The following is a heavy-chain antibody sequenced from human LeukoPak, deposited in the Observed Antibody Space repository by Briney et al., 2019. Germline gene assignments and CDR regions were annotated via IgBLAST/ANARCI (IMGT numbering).Heavy chain of an antibody. D-gene: IGHD3-10*01. CDR1: GFTFIIYT. Sequence: GSLRLSFAASGFTFIIYTMNWVRQAPGKGLEWVSSITSTGRYIYYADSVKGRFTISRDNAKNSLYLQMNSLRVEDTAVYYCAKDQSRDYGSGSYFRGVFGYWGQGTLVPVSS. V-gene: IGHV3-21*04. J-gene: IGHJ4*02. CDR3: AKDQSRDYGSGSYFRGVFGY. CDR2: ITSTGRYI.